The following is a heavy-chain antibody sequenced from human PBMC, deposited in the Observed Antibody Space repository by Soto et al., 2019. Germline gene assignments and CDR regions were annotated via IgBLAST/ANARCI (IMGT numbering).Heavy chain of an antibody. V-gene: IGHV3-11*01. J-gene: IGHJ6*02. D-gene: IGHD2-15*01. CDR3: ASEDCSGGSCFFRYGMDV. Sequence: QVQLVESGGGLVKPGGSLRLSCAASGFTFSDYYMSWIRQAPGKGLEWVSYISSSGSTIYYADSVKGRFNISRDNAKNSLYLQMNSLRAEDTAVYYCASEDCSGGSCFFRYGMDVWGQGTTVTVSS. CDR1: GFTFSDYY. CDR2: ISSSGSTI.